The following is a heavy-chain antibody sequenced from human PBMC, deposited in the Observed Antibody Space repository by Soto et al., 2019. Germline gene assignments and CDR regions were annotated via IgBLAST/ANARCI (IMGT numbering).Heavy chain of an antibody. Sequence: QITLKESGPTLVKPTQTLTLTCNVSGVSLSTGGVGVGWIRQPPGKALEWLALIYWDDDQRSSPSHKSRPTLPKDTAKDPAVLTMTNMAPEDTATYYCAHLRAAKFDYWGQGTLVTVSS. CDR2: IYWDDDQ. CDR3: AHLRAAKFDY. CDR1: GVSLSTGGVG. J-gene: IGHJ4*02. V-gene: IGHV2-5*02. D-gene: IGHD2-15*01.